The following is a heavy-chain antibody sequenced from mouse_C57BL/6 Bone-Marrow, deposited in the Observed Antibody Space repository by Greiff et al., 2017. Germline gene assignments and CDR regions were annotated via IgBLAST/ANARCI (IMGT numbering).Heavy chain of an antibody. J-gene: IGHJ3*01. CDR2: INPSSGYT. D-gene: IGHD2-10*01. V-gene: IGHV1-7*01. Sequence: VQLQQSGAELAKPGASVKLSCKASGYTFTSYWMHWVKQRPGQGLEWIGYINPSSGYTKYNQKFKDKAKLTADKSSSTAYMQLSSLTYEDSAVYYCASYYSYWGQGTLVTVSA. CDR1: GYTFTSYW. CDR3: ASYYSY.